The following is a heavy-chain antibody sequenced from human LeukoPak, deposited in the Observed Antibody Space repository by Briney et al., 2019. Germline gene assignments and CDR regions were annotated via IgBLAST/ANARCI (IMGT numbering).Heavy chain of an antibody. CDR3: ARDLLNWNDNGVDY. J-gene: IGHJ4*02. D-gene: IGHD1-1*01. CDR1: GYTFTGYY. Sequence: ASVKVSCKASGYTFTGYYIHWVRQAPGQGLEWMGWINPNSGGTNYAQKFQGRVTMTRDTSISTAYMELSRLRSDDTAVYYCARDLLNWNDNGVDYWGQGTLVTVSS. CDR2: INPNSGGT. V-gene: IGHV1-2*02.